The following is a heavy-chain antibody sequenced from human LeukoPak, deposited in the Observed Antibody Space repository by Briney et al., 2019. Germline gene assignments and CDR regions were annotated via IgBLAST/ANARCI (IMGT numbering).Heavy chain of an antibody. Sequence: SETLSLTCTVSGGSISSSSYYWGWIRQPPGKGLEWIGSIYYSGSTYYNPSLKSRVTISVDTSKNQFSLKLSSVTAADTAVYYCARFYQRTSDIVVVPAAIDDAFDIWGQGTMVTVSS. D-gene: IGHD2-2*02. J-gene: IGHJ3*02. V-gene: IGHV4-39*07. CDR1: GGSISSSSYY. CDR2: IYYSGST. CDR3: ARFYQRTSDIVVVPAAIDDAFDI.